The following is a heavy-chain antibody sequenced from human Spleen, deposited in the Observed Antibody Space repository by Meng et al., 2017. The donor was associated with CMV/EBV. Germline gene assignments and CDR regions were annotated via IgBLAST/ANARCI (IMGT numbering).Heavy chain of an antibody. CDR3: ARDSSGWVQVSFYYYYYYGMDV. Sequence: SETLSLTCAVYGGSFSGYYWSWIRQPPGKGLEWIGEINHSGSTNYNPSLKSRVNISVDTSKNQFSLKLSSVTAADTAVYYCARDSSGWVQVSFYYYYYYGMDVWGQGTTVTVSS. CDR2: INHSGST. D-gene: IGHD6-19*01. CDR1: GGSFSGYY. J-gene: IGHJ6*02. V-gene: IGHV4-34*01.